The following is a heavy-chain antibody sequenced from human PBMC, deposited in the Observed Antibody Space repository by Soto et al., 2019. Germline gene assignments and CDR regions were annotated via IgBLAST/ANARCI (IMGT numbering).Heavy chain of an antibody. V-gene: IGHV4-31*02. J-gene: IGHJ4*02. CDR2: IYYSGST. Sequence: SETRSLTWTVSGGAISSGGYYWSWIRQHPGKGLEWIGYIYYSGSTYYNPSLKSRVTISVDTSKNQFSLKLSSVTAADTAVYYCARVSNRIVVVITHWGQGTLVTVSS. CDR1: GGAISSGGYY. CDR3: ARVSNRIVVVITH. D-gene: IGHD3-22*01.